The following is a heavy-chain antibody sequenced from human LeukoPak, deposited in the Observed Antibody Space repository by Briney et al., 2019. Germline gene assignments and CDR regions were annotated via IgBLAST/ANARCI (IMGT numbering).Heavy chain of an antibody. CDR1: GGSFSGYY. Sequence: PSETLSLTCAVYGGSFSGYYWSWIRQPPGKGLEWIGEINHSGSTNYNPSLKSRVTISVDTSKNQFSLKLSSVTAADTAVYYCARGGTLAYYYDSSGYFTLDYWGQGTLVTVSS. J-gene: IGHJ4*02. CDR2: INHSGST. CDR3: ARGGTLAYYYDSSGYFTLDY. V-gene: IGHV4-34*01. D-gene: IGHD3-22*01.